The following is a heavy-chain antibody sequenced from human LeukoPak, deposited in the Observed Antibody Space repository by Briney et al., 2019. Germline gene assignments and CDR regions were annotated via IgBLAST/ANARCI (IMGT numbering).Heavy chain of an antibody. Sequence: GGSLRLSCAASGFPFSSYSVNWVRQAPGKGLEWVSYISASGSNIYYLDSVKGRFTVSRDNAMNSLFLQMDRPRAEDTAVYYCVRVEGTYFDFWGQGTLVTVSS. CDR2: ISASGSNI. CDR1: GFPFSSYS. D-gene: IGHD1-1*01. J-gene: IGHJ4*02. V-gene: IGHV3-48*01. CDR3: VRVEGTYFDF.